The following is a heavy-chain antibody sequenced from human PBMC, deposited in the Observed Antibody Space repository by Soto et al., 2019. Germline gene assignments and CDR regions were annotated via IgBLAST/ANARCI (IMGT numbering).Heavy chain of an antibody. CDR3: ARVLGYCSGTNCYPDY. J-gene: IGHJ4*02. D-gene: IGHD2-15*01. CDR1: GGSISRSGYY. Sequence: SETLSLTCAVSGGSISRSGYYWSWIRQHPGKGLEWIGYIYYSGSTYYNPSLKSRVIISADTSKNQFSLKLSSVTAADTAVYYCARVLGYCSGTNCYPDYWGQGTLVTVSS. CDR2: IYYSGST. V-gene: IGHV4-31*11.